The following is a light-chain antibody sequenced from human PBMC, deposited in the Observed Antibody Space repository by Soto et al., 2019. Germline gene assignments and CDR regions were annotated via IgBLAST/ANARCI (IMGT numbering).Light chain of an antibody. CDR2: RDN. CDR3: SAWDDNIYGPV. J-gene: IGLJ2*01. Sequence: QSVLTQPPSASGTPGQRFAISCSGGSSDIGSNPVNWYLHLPGAAPKLLIYRDNQRPSGVPDRFSGSKSGTSASLTISGLQSEDEADYFCSAWDDNIYGPVFGGGTKLTVL. V-gene: IGLV1-44*01. CDR1: SSDIGSNP.